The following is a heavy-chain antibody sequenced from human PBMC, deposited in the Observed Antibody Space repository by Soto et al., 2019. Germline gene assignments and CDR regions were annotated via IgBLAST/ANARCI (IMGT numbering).Heavy chain of an antibody. D-gene: IGHD6-13*01. J-gene: IGHJ5*02. CDR1: GDSVSSNSAA. Sequence: SQTLSLTCAISGDSVSSNSAAWNWIRQSPSRGLEWLGRTYYRSKWYNDYAVSVKSRITINPDTSKNQFSLQLNSVTPEDTAVYYGARGGRTGSSSWYYGFDPWGQGTLVTVSS. CDR3: ARGGRTGSSSWYYGFDP. CDR2: TYYRSKWYN. V-gene: IGHV6-1*01.